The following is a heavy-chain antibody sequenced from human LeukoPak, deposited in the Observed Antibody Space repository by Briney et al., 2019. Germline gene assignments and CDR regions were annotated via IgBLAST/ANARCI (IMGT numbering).Heavy chain of an antibody. D-gene: IGHD3-9*01. J-gene: IGHJ4*02. V-gene: IGHV1-69*13. CDR1: GGTFSSYA. CDR2: IIPIFGTA. CDR3: ARLYYDILTGYYSYFDY. Sequence: ASVKVSCKASGGTFSSYAISWVRQAPGQGLEWMGGIIPIFGTANYAQKFQGRVTITADESTSTAYMELSSLRSDDTAVYYCARLYYDILTGYYSYFDYWGQGTLVTVSS.